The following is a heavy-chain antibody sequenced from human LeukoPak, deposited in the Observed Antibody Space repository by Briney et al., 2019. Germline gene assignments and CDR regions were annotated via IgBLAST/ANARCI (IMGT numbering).Heavy chain of an antibody. CDR1: GITASSYA. CDR2: ISGSGDRT. V-gene: IGHV3-23*01. J-gene: IGHJ3*02. Sequence: GGSLRLSCAASGITASSYAMTWVRQAPGKGLEWVSSISGSGDRTMYADSVKGRFTISRDNFKNTLYLQMNSLRAEDTALYHCAKDPNGDHIGAFDMWGQGTMVTVSS. D-gene: IGHD2-21*02. CDR3: AKDPNGDHIGAFDM.